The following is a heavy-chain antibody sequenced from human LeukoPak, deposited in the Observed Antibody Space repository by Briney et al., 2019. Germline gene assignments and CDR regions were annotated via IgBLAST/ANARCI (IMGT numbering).Heavy chain of an antibody. CDR1: SASISSGNYY. V-gene: IGHV4-61*02. J-gene: IGHJ6*03. D-gene: IGHD3-10*01. Sequence: SQTLSLTCTVSSASISSGNYYWSWIRQPAGKGLEWIGRIYTSGSTNYNPSLKSRVTVSLDTSKNQLSLKLSSVTAAETAVYFCAREEVRGVIGGNYMDVWGKGTTDTVSS. CDR3: AREEVRGVIGGNYMDV. CDR2: IYTSGST.